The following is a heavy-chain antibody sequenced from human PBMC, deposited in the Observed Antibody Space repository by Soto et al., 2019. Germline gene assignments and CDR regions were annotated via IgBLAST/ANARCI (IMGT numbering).Heavy chain of an antibody. D-gene: IGHD6-13*01. Sequence: QTTGQRLEWMGWINTGNGNTKYSQKFQDRVTITTDTSASTAYMELSSLKSEDTAVYYCARDVAAVDYWGQGTLVSVPS. CDR3: ARDVAAVDY. J-gene: IGHJ4*02. V-gene: IGHV1-3*04. CDR2: INTGNGNT.